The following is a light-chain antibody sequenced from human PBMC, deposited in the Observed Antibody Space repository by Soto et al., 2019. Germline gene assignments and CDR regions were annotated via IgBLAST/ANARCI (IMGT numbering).Light chain of an antibody. V-gene: IGKV3-15*01. CDR3: QQYHIWPPWT. Sequence: EIVLTQSPGTLSLSPGERATLSCRTSQSVSSSYLAWYQQKPGQAPRLLIHSASSRADGIPARFTGSGSGTEFTLTISSLQSEDFAVYYCQQYHIWPPWTSGQGTKV. CDR2: SAS. CDR1: QSVSSSY. J-gene: IGKJ1*01.